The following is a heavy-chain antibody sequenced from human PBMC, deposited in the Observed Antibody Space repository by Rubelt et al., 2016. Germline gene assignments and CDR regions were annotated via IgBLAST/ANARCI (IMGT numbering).Heavy chain of an antibody. CDR1: GGSFSGYY. CDR3: ARMAGNYYGMDV. Sequence: QVQLQQWGAGLLKPSETLSLTCAVYGGSFSGYYWSWIRQPPGKGLEWIGEINHSGSTNYNPSLKSRVTISVDTSKNQFSLKLSAVTASCTAVYYCARMAGNYYGMDVWGQGTTVTVSS. V-gene: IGHV4-34*01. CDR2: INHSGST. D-gene: IGHD5-24*01. J-gene: IGHJ6*02.